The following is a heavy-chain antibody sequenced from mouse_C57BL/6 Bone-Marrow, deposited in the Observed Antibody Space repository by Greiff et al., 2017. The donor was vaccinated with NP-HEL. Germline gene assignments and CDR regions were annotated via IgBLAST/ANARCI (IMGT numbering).Heavy chain of an antibody. V-gene: IGHV1-69*01. CDR3: ARDGFFFDY. J-gene: IGHJ2*01. Sequence: QVQLQQPGAELVMPGASVKLSCKASGYTFTSYWMHWVKQRPGQGLEWIGEIDPSDSYTNYNQKFKGKSTLTVGKSSSTAYMQLSSLTSEDSAVYYCARDGFFFDYWGQGTTLTVSS. CDR2: IDPSDSYT. D-gene: IGHD2-3*01. CDR1: GYTFTSYW.